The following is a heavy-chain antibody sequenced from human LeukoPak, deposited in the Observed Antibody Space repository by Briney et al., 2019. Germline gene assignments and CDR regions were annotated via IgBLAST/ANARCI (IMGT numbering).Heavy chain of an antibody. CDR2: IYYSGGT. V-gene: IGHV4-31*03. CDR3: ARDYYGSGRYYYYYMDV. D-gene: IGHD3-10*01. Sequence: PSETLSLTCTVSGGSISSGGYYWSWIRPHPGKGLEWIGYIYYSGGTYYNPSLKSRVTISVDTSKNQFSLKLSSVTAADTAVYYGARDYYGSGRYYYYYMDVWGKGTTVTVSS. J-gene: IGHJ6*03. CDR1: GGSISSGGYY.